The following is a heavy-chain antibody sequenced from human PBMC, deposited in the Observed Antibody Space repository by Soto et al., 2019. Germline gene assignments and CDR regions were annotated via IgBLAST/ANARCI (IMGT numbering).Heavy chain of an antibody. CDR3: VSWVSQHFDY. Sequence: GGSLRLSCAVFGFTFNSRSSHGMSWVRQAPGKGPEWVSTISSDGANKHYAESVKGRFTISKDTSRNTVDLHMNSLGAEDTAMYFCVSWVSQHFDYWEQGILVTVSS. J-gene: IGHJ4*02. CDR2: ISSDGANK. CDR1: GFTFNSRSSHG. V-gene: IGHV3-23*01. D-gene: IGHD2-8*01.